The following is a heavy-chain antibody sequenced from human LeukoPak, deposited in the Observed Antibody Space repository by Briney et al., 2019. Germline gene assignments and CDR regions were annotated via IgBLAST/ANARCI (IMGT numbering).Heavy chain of an antibody. Sequence: AGGSLRLSCAASGFTFSSYAMSWVRQAPGKGLEWVSAISGSGGVTYYADSVKGRFTISRDNSKNTLYLQMNSLRAEDTAVYYCAKGGYSNSWYEGRFDPWGQGTLVTVSS. J-gene: IGHJ5*02. V-gene: IGHV3-23*01. CDR3: AKGGYSNSWYEGRFDP. CDR1: GFTFSSYA. CDR2: ISGSGGVT. D-gene: IGHD6-13*01.